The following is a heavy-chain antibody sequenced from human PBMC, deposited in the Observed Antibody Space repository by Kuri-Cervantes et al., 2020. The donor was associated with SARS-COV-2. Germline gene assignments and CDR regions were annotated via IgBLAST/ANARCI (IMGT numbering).Heavy chain of an antibody. D-gene: IGHD2-21*02. J-gene: IGHJ4*02. CDR1: GSTFSSYA. CDR2: ISGSGGST. V-gene: IGHV3-23*01. Sequence: GASLKISYAASGSTFSSYAMSWVREAPEKGLEWVSAISGSGGSTYYADSVKGRFIISRDNSKNTLYLQMNSRRDEDTAVYYCAKERAYCGVDCYSLGLDYWGKGTLVTVSS. CDR3: AKERAYCGVDCYSLGLDY.